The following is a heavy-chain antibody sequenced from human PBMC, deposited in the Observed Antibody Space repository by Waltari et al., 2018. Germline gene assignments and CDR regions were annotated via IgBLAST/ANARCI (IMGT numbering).Heavy chain of an antibody. CDR3: AKDSRAGMMSDAFDI. V-gene: IGHV3-33*06. CDR2: IWYDGSNK. Sequence: GKGLEWVAVIWYDGSNKYYADSVKGRLTISRDNSKNTLYLQMNSLRAEDTAVYYCAKDSRAGMMSDAFDIWGQGTMVTVSS. J-gene: IGHJ3*02. D-gene: IGHD3-10*01.